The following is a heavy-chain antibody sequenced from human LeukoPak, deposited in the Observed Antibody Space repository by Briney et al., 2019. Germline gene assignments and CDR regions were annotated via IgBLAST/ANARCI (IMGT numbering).Heavy chain of an antibody. CDR3: ALLGYCSSTSCSPDY. CDR1: GYSISSGYY. V-gene: IGHV4-38-2*01. J-gene: IGHJ4*02. CDR2: IYHSGST. D-gene: IGHD2-2*01. Sequence: PSETLSLTCAVYGYSISSGYYWGWIRQPPGKGLEWIGSIYHSGSTYYNPSLKSRVTISVDTSKNQFSPKLSSVAAADTAVYYCALLGYCSSTSCSPDYWGQGTLVTVSS.